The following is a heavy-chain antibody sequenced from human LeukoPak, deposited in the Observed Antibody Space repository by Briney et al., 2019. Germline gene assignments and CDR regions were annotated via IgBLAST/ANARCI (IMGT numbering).Heavy chain of an antibody. Sequence: PGGSLRLSCAVSGFTFYDYAMHWVRQAPGKGLEWVSLISGDGATTYYADSVKGRFTISRDNAKNSLYLQMNSLRAEDTALYYCARDLAAPEGSGSYSCYGMDVWGQGTTVTVSS. V-gene: IGHV3-43*02. D-gene: IGHD3-10*01. CDR2: ISGDGATT. J-gene: IGHJ6*02. CDR1: GFTFYDYA. CDR3: ARDLAAPEGSGSYSCYGMDV.